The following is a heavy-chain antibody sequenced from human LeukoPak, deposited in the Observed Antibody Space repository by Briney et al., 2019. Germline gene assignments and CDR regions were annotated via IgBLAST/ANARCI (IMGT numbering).Heavy chain of an antibody. CDR3: ARAYRGYYGSGSYYNDAFDI. CDR2: IGTAGDT. V-gene: IGHV3-13*04. Sequence: GGSLRLSCAASGFTFSSYSMNWVRQATGKGLEWVSAIGTAGDTYYPGSVKGRFTISRENAKNSLYLQMNSLRAGDTAVYYCARAYRGYYGSGSYYNDAFDIWGQRTMVTVSS. D-gene: IGHD3-10*01. J-gene: IGHJ3*02. CDR1: GFTFSSYS.